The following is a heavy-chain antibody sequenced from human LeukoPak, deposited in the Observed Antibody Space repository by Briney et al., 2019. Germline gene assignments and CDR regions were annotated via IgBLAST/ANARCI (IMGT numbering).Heavy chain of an antibody. Sequence: ASVKVSCKASGGTFSSYAISWVRQAPGQGLEWMGWINSNTGNPTYAQGFTGRFVFSLDTSVSTAYLQISSLKAEDTAVYYCARSWGSKTILTGSTDYWGQGTLVTVSS. V-gene: IGHV7-4-1*02. CDR1: GGTFSSYA. CDR3: ARSWGSKTILTGSTDY. J-gene: IGHJ4*02. CDR2: INSNTGNP. D-gene: IGHD3-9*01.